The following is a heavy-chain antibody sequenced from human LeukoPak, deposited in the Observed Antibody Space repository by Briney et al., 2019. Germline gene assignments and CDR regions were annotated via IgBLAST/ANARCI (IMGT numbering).Heavy chain of an antibody. V-gene: IGHV4-38-2*02. CDR1: GYSISSGYF. CDR3: ARDQSWFDP. Sequence: SETLSLTCTVSGYSISSGYFWGWIRQPPGKGLEWIGTIYNSGSTYYNASLESRVTISVDTSKNQFSLKLSSVTAADTAVYYCARDQSWFDPWGQGTLVTVSS. J-gene: IGHJ5*02. CDR2: IYNSGST.